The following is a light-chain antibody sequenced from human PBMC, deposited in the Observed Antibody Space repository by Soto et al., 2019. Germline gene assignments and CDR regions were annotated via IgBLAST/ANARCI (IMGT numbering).Light chain of an antibody. CDR3: LQAYNFPGT. CDR2: AAS. CDR1: QGIRND. J-gene: IGKJ1*01. Sequence: AIQMTQSPSSLSASVGDRVTITCRASQGIRNDLGWYQQKPGTAPKLLISAASTLQSGVPSRCRGSGSGRDFSLTLSRLRPGDLGMCYCLQAYNFPGTFGQETEVDIK. V-gene: IGKV1-6*01.